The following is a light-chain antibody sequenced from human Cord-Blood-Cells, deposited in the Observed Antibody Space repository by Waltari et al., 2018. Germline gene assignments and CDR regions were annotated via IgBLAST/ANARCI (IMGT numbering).Light chain of an antibody. J-gene: IGLJ3*02. CDR1: SSNIGSNY. CDR3: AAWDDSLSGWV. CDR2: RNK. V-gene: IGLV1-47*01. Sequence: QSVLTQPPSASGTPGQRVTISCSGSSSNIGSNYVYWYQQLPGTAPKLLIYRNKRRPSGVPGRFSGSKSGTSASLAISGLRSEDEADYYCAAWDDSLSGWVFGGGTKLTVL.